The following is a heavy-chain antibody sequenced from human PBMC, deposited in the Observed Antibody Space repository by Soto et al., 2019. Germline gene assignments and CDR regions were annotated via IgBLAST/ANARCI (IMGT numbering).Heavy chain of an antibody. CDR1: GFTFSNYA. V-gene: IGHV3-30-3*01. CDR2: ISYDGSNK. D-gene: IGHD3-22*01. CDR3: ARVPAYYYDSSGYSAPFGY. Sequence: GGSLRLSCAASGFTFSNYAMHWVRQAPGKGLEWVAVISYDGSNKYYADSVKGRFTISRDNSKNTLYLQMNSLRAEDTAVYYCARVPAYYYDSSGYSAPFGYWGQGTLVTVSS. J-gene: IGHJ4*02.